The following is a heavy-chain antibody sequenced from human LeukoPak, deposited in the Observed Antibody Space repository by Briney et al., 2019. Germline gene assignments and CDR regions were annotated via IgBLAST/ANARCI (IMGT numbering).Heavy chain of an antibody. CDR1: GFTFSNYL. V-gene: IGHV3-7*03. CDR2: INKDGGAK. D-gene: IGHD3-9*01. CDR3: AKDMGTTTYYDILTGYSGHFDY. J-gene: IGHJ4*02. Sequence: GGSLRLSCVASGFTFSNYLMYWVRQAPGKGLECLANINKDGGAKYYVDSVRGRFTISRDNAKNSLYLQMNSLRAEDTALYYCAKDMGTTTYYDILTGYSGHFDYWGQGTLVTVSS.